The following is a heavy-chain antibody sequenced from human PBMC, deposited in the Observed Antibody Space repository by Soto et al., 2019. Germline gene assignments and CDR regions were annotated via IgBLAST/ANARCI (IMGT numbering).Heavy chain of an antibody. CDR2: IYHSGST. J-gene: IGHJ4*02. CDR1: GGSISSDGSS. V-gene: IGHV4-30-2*01. Sequence: QLQLQESGSGLVKPSQTLSLTCAVSGGSISSDGSSWSWIRQPPGKGLEWIGYIYHSGSTYYNPSLKSRVTIPVDRSKNQFSLKLSSATAADTAVYYCARAGGLGAVAVDYWGQGTLVTVSS. D-gene: IGHD6-19*01. CDR3: ARAGGLGAVAVDY.